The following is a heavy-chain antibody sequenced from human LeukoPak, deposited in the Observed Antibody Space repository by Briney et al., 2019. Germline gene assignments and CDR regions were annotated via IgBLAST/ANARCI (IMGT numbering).Heavy chain of an antibody. CDR3: ARGWYYYGSGSYPPLDY. J-gene: IGHJ4*02. CDR2: INHSGST. V-gene: IGHV4-34*01. D-gene: IGHD3-10*01. Sequence: SDTLSLTCAVYGGSFSGYYWSWIRQPPGKGLEWIGEINHSGSTNYNPSLKSRVTISVDTSKNQFSLKLSSVTAADTAVYYCARGWYYYGSGSYPPLDYWGQGTLVTVSS. CDR1: GGSFSGYY.